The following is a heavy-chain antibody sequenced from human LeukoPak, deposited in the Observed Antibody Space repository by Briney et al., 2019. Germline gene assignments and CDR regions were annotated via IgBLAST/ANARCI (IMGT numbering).Heavy chain of an antibody. CDR2: IYSGGST. Sequence: PGGSLRLSCAASGFPVSSNYMSWVRQAPGKGLEWVSVIYSGGSTYYADSVKGRFTISRDNSKNTLYLQMNSLRAEDTAVYYCARAPDYYGSGSYYTNIEFDYWGQGTLVTVSS. D-gene: IGHD3-10*01. CDR3: ARAPDYYGSGSYYTNIEFDY. J-gene: IGHJ4*02. CDR1: GFPVSSNY. V-gene: IGHV3-53*01.